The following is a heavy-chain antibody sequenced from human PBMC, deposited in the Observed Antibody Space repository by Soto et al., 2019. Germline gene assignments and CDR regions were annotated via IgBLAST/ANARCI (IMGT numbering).Heavy chain of an antibody. CDR3: ARIAAAQYYDYYYGMGV. J-gene: IGHJ6*02. CDR1: GGSVSSGSYY. CDR2: IYYSGST. D-gene: IGHD6-13*01. V-gene: IGHV4-61*01. Sequence: QVQLQESGPGLVKPSETLSLTCTVSGGSVSSGSYYWSWIRQPPGKGLEWIGYIYYSGSTNYNPSLNSRVTITVDTSKKQFSLKLSSVTAADTAVYYCARIAAAQYYDYYYGMGVWGQGTTVTVSS.